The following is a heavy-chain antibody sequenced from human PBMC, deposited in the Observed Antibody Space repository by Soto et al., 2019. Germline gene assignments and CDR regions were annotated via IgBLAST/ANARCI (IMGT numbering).Heavy chain of an antibody. CDR3: ARDHSGGWYQQD. V-gene: IGHV1-3*05. J-gene: IGHJ4*02. CDR1: GYTFTSYA. CDR2: INAGNGNT. D-gene: IGHD6-19*01. Sequence: QVQLVQSGAEEKKPGASVKVSCKASGYTFTSYAMHWVRQAPGQRLEWMGWINAGNGNTKYSQKFQGRVTITRDTSASTAYMELSSLRSEDTAVYYCARDHSGGWYQQDWGQGTLVTVSS.